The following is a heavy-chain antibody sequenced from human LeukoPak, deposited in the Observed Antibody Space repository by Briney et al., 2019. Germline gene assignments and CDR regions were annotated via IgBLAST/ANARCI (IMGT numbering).Heavy chain of an antibody. CDR1: GFILNDFW. J-gene: IGHJ4*02. Sequence: QSGGSLRLSCTASGFILNDFWMSWVRQAPGEGLEWVANIRQDGGAKNYVDSVKGRFTISRDNAKKSLYLQMNSLRAEDTAVYYCAPPPIAATGNWGQGTLVTVSS. CDR2: IRQDGGAK. CDR3: APPPIAATGN. V-gene: IGHV3-7*01. D-gene: IGHD6-13*01.